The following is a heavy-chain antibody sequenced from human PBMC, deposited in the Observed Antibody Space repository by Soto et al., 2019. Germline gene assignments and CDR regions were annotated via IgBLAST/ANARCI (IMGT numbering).Heavy chain of an antibody. CDR2: IHGGGNSA. D-gene: IGHD2-2*01. CDR1: GFTFSGYA. CDR3: AREIVVARGASYFDY. J-gene: IGHJ4*02. Sequence: GGSLRLSCAASGFTFSGYAMSWVRQAPGKGLEWVSVIHGGGNSAYYADSVKGRFTISRDNAKNSLYLQMNSLRAEDTAVYYCAREIVVARGASYFDYWGPGTLVTVSS. V-gene: IGHV3-23*01.